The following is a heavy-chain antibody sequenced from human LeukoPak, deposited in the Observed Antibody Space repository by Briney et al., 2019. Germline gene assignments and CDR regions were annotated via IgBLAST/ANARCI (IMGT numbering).Heavy chain of an antibody. CDR1: GYRFTDYY. D-gene: IGHD6-13*01. CDR3: ASALNSRSSSC. Sequence: ALVKVSCKASGYRFTDYYMHWVRQAPGQGLEWMGWFNPESGGTNYAQKFQGRVTMTTDTTISTAYMELTRLRSDDTAVYYCASALNSRSSSCWGQGTRVTVSS. CDR2: FNPESGGT. J-gene: IGHJ4*02. V-gene: IGHV1-2*02.